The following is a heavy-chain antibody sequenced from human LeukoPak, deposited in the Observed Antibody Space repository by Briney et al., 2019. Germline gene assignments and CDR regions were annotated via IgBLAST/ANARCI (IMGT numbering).Heavy chain of an antibody. J-gene: IGHJ4*02. Sequence: GGSLRLSCAASGFTFNSYWMWWVRQASGKGLEWVANINPYGSDTYYADSVKGRFTISRDNSKNTLYLQMNSLRAEDTAVYYCAKGTSPYCSGGSCYYFDYWGQGTLVTVSS. CDR1: GFTFNSYW. D-gene: IGHD2-15*01. V-gene: IGHV3-7*03. CDR2: INPYGSDT. CDR3: AKGTSPYCSGGSCYYFDY.